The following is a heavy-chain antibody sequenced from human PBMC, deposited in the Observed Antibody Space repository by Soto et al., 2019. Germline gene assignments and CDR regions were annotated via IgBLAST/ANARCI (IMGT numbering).Heavy chain of an antibody. CDR3: ARRLDNTLDF. Sequence: LKISCKGSGYNFATYWIGWVRQMPGKGLEWMGIIYPHDSDTRYSPSFQGQVSISADKSISTAYLQWSSLKASDTAIYYCARRLDNTLDFWGQGTLVTVSS. J-gene: IGHJ4*02. V-gene: IGHV5-51*01. D-gene: IGHD1-20*01. CDR1: GYNFATYW. CDR2: IYPHDSDT.